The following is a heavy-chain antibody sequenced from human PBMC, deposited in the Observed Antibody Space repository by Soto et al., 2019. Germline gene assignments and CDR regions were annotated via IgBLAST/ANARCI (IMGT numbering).Heavy chain of an antibody. CDR3: GTDPGGGGY. V-gene: IGHV3-53*01. J-gene: IGHJ4*02. Sequence: EVQLVESGGGLIQPGGSLRLSCAVSGFTVSNNYMSWVRQAPGKGLEGVSVIYSGGYTAYGDSVKGRFTISRDNSKNTPFPQMNSRGAGHPAVCYWGTDPGGGGYWGQGTLVTVSS. CDR2: IYSGGYT. CDR1: GFTVSNNY. D-gene: IGHD3-10*01.